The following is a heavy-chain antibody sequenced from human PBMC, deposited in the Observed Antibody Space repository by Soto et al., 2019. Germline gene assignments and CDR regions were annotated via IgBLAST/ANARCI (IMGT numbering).Heavy chain of an antibody. Sequence: RGESLKISCKGSGYSFTSYWIGWVRQMPWKGLEWMGIIYPGDSDTRYSPSFQGQVTISADKSISTAYLQWSSLKASDTAMYYCARTAAAGKYYYGVDVWGQGTTVTVYS. CDR2: IYPGDSDT. V-gene: IGHV5-51*01. D-gene: IGHD6-13*01. J-gene: IGHJ6*02. CDR3: ARTAAAGKYYYGVDV. CDR1: GYSFTSYW.